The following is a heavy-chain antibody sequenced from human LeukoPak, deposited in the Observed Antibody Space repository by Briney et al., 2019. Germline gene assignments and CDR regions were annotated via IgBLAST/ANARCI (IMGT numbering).Heavy chain of an antibody. CDR2: INPSGGST. Sequence: GASVKVSCKASGYTFTSYYMHWVRQAPGQGLERMGIINPSGGSTSYAQKFQGRVTMTRDTSTSTVYMELSSLRSDDTAVYYCARDQGWWELYNYFDYWGQGTLVTVSS. CDR3: ARDQGWWELYNYFDY. V-gene: IGHV1-46*01. J-gene: IGHJ4*02. CDR1: GYTFTSYY. D-gene: IGHD2-15*01.